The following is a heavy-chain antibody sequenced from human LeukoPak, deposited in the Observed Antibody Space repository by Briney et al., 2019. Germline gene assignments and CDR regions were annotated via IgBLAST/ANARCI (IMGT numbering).Heavy chain of an antibody. CDR3: ARDTLEYSNSPDALDI. D-gene: IGHD4-23*01. CDR1: GFTFSSYE. Sequence: GGSLRLSCAASGFTFSSYEMNWVRQAPGKGLEWVSYISSSGSTVYYADSVKGRFTISRDNAKNSLYMQMESLRDEDTAIYYCARDTLEYSNSPDALDIWGQGTMVTVSS. V-gene: IGHV3-48*03. CDR2: ISSSGSTV. J-gene: IGHJ3*02.